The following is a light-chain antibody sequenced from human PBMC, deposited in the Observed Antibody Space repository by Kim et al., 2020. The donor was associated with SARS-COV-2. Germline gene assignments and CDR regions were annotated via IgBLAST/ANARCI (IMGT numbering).Light chain of an antibody. CDR1: NVESKS. CDR3: QVWDGYSDHVV. J-gene: IGLJ2*01. V-gene: IGLV3-21*04. Sequence: SSELTQPPSVSVAPGKTARITCGGNNVESKSVHCDQQTPGKAPVLVIYYDSDRPSGIPERFAVSNSGNTATLTLSRVEAGDESDYYCQVWDGYSDHVVFGGGTQLAVL. CDR2: YDS.